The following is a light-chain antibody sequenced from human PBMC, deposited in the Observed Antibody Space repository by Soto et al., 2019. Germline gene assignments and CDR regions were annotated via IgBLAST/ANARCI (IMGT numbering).Light chain of an antibody. CDR1: LPISNY. CDR3: QKYNSAPLT. J-gene: IGKJ4*01. Sequence: DSQMPPSQSSLSASVVYRFPITFLASLPISNYLAWYQQKPGKIPNLLIYASSTLQAGVTSRFSGSGSGTDFTITIRSLQNEDVEAYYCQKYNSAPLTFGGGTKGDIK. CDR2: ASS. V-gene: IGKV1-27*01.